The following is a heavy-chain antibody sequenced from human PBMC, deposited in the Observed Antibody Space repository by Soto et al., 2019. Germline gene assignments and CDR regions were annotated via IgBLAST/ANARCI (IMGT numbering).Heavy chain of an antibody. Sequence: PGESLKISCKGSGYNFTNYWIVWVRQVPGKGLEWMGIIYPGDSDTRYNPSFRGQVTISADSSIGTAYLQWGSLQASDTAVYFCAKFRAPRRQLISSSFHIWGQGTLVTVSS. V-gene: IGHV5-51*01. CDR3: AKFRAPRRQLISSSFHI. CDR1: GYNFTNYW. J-gene: IGHJ3*02. D-gene: IGHD6-6*01. CDR2: IYPGDSDT.